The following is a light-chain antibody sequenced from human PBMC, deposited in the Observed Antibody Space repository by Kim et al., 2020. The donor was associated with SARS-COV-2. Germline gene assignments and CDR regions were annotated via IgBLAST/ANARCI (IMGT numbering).Light chain of an antibody. CDR2: DAR. CDR1: RRVGAY. Sequence: SFLPQQTAPPSSRASRRVGAYLAWYQQKPGQATRLLIYDARSRATGTPARFSGSGSGTDFTLTISSLEPEDFAVYYCQQRSDWLTFGGGTKVDIK. V-gene: IGKV3-11*01. J-gene: IGKJ4*01. CDR3: QQRSDWLT.